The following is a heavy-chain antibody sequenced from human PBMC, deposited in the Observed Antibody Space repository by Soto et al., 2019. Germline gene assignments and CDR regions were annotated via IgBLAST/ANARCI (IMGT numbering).Heavy chain of an antibody. D-gene: IGHD2-15*01. Sequence: SLRLSCAVSGFTFDDYAMRCIRQAPGKGLEWVSGISWNSGSIGYADSVKGRFTISRDNAKNSLYLQMNSLRAEDTAVYYCARDGCSGSNCLNWFDPWGQGTLVTVSS. CDR3: ARDGCSGSNCLNWFDP. J-gene: IGHJ5*02. CDR1: GFTFDDYA. V-gene: IGHV3-9*01. CDR2: ISWNSGSI.